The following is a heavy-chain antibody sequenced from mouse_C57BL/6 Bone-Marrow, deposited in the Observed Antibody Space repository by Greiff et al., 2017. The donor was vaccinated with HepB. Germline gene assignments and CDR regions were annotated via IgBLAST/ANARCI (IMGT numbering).Heavy chain of an antibody. CDR2: IDPENGDT. Sequence: EVHLVESGAELVRPGASVKLSCTASGFNIKDDYMHWVKQRPEQGLEWIGWIDPENGDTEYASKFQGKATITADTSSNTAYLQLSSLTSEDTAVYYCTTEAYGDYWGQGTTLTVSS. D-gene: IGHD2-10*02. CDR1: GFNIKDDY. V-gene: IGHV14-4*01. J-gene: IGHJ2*01. CDR3: TTEAYGDY.